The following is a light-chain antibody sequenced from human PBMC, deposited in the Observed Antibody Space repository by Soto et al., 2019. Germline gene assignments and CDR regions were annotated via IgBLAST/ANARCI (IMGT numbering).Light chain of an antibody. CDR2: GSS. CDR1: QGISNF. CDR3: HQYNNWTPIT. V-gene: IGKV1-27*01. J-gene: IGKJ5*01. Sequence: SRMTHSPNTFSASPEDRVTITCRASQGISNFLAWYQQKPGKVPKLLIYGSSTLQSGVPSRFSGSGSGTEFTLTISSLQSEDFAVYYCHQYNNWTPITVGQGARLEIK.